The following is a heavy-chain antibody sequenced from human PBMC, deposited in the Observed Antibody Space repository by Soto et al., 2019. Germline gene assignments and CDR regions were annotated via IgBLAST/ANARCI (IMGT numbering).Heavy chain of an antibody. D-gene: IGHD6-13*01. CDR1: GDTISTGGYT. J-gene: IGHJ5*02. CDR2: TYHSGNP. CDR3: ARHQSHSSSYVDP. V-gene: IGHV4-30-2*01. Sequence: SETLSLTCDVSGDTISTGGYTWAWIRQPPGKALEWIGHTYHSGNPYYNPSLKSRVIISVDRSKNQFSLKLSSVTAADTAVYYCARHQSHSSSYVDPWGQGTLVTVSS.